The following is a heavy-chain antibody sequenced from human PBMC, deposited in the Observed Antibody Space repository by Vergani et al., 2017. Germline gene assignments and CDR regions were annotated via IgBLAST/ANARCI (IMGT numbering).Heavy chain of an antibody. CDR1: GGSFSGYY. Sequence: QVQLQQWGAGLLKPSETLSLTCAVYGGSFSGYYWSWIRQPPGKGLEWIGEINHSGSTNYKPSLKSRVTMSIDTSKNQFSLKLTSVTAADTAVYYCATGAGPFDIWGQGTLVTVPS. J-gene: IGHJ4*02. CDR2: INHSGST. V-gene: IGHV4-34*01. D-gene: IGHD7-27*01. CDR3: ATGAGPFDI.